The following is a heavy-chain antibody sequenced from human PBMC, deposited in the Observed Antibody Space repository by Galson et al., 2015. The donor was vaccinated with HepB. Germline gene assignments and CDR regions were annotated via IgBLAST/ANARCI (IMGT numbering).Heavy chain of an antibody. J-gene: IGHJ6*02. CDR3: ARDRQGLPYYYYGMDV. V-gene: IGHV1-69*13. D-gene: IGHD2-2*01. Sequence: SVKVSCKASGGTFSSYAISWVRQAPGQGLEWMGGIIPIFDTANYAQKFQGRVTITADESTSTAYMELSSLRSEDTAVYYCARDRQGLPYYYYGMDVWGQGTTVTVSS. CDR2: IIPIFDTA. CDR1: GGTFSSYA.